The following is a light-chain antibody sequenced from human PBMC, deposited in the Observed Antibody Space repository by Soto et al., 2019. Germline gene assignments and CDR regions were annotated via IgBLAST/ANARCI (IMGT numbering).Light chain of an antibody. J-gene: IGLJ7*01. CDR3: QTWGTGSAIVV. Sequence: QLVLTQSPSASASLGASVKLTCTLSSGHSNYAIAWHQQQPEKGPQYLMKVNSGGSHIKGDGIPDRFSGYSSGAERYLFISSLQCDDEADYYCQTWGTGSAIVVFGGGTQLTVL. CDR1: SGHSNYA. CDR2: VNSGGSH. V-gene: IGLV4-69*01.